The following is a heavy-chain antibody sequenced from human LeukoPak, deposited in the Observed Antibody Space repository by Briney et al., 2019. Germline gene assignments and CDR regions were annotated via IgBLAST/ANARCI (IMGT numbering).Heavy chain of an antibody. Sequence: PGGSLRLSCAASGFTFSSYALTWVRQAPGKGLEWVANINKDGSEKNYVDSVKGRFTISRDSAKNSLFLQMNSLRAEDTAVYYCAFGDSFFDYWGQGTLVTVSS. CDR1: GFTFSSYA. CDR2: INKDGSEK. J-gene: IGHJ4*02. V-gene: IGHV3-7*01. CDR3: AFGDSFFDY. D-gene: IGHD3-10*01.